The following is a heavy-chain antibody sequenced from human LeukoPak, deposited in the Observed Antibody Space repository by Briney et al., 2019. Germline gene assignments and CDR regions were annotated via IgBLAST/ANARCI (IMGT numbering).Heavy chain of an antibody. Sequence: EASVKVSCKASGYTFSSYAISWVRQAPGQGLEWMGGIIPIFGTANYAQKFQGRVTITADESTSTAYMELSSLRSEDTAVYYCARASAAAGTFYYYYMDVWGKGTTVTVSS. D-gene: IGHD6-13*01. CDR3: ARASAAAGTFYYYYMDV. CDR2: IIPIFGTA. J-gene: IGHJ6*03. CDR1: GYTFSSYA. V-gene: IGHV1-69*13.